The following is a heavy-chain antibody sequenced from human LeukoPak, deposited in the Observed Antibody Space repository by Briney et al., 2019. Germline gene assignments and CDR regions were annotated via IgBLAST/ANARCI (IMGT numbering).Heavy chain of an antibody. CDR3: ARGLGGDASGYYFDS. V-gene: IGHV4-34*01. CDR2: INHSVST. CDR1: GGSFKPYY. J-gene: IGHJ4*02. D-gene: IGHD3-22*01. Sequence: SETLSLTCDVSGGSFKPYYWSWIRQSPRKGLEWIGEINHSVSTNYNPSLKDRLTILLDTSKKQFSLSLRHVTAADTAVFYCARGLGGDASGYYFDSWGQGTLVTVSS.